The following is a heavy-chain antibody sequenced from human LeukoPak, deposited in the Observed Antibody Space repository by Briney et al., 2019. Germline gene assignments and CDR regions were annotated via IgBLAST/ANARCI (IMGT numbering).Heavy chain of an antibody. CDR2: INPNSGGT. D-gene: IGHD2-15*01. Sequence: ASVKVSCKASGYTFTGYYMHWVRQAPGQGLEWMGWINPNSGGTNYAQKFQGRVTMTRDTSISTAYMELSRPRSDDTAVYYCAREAGDIVVVVAANGFDYWGQGTLVTVSS. CDR3: AREAGDIVVVVAANGFDY. V-gene: IGHV1-2*02. CDR1: GYTFTGYY. J-gene: IGHJ4*02.